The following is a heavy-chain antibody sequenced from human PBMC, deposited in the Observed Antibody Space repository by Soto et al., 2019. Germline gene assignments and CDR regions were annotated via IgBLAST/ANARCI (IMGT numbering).Heavy chain of an antibody. Sequence: QVQLQESGPGLVKPSQTLSLTCTVSGASISGGDYYWTWIRQPPGKVLEWIGSIYYTGNTYSNPSLESRLSISVDPSNNQFALRRTSVTAPDTAIYYCARATYDSSTYYLDYWCQGTLVSVSS. J-gene: IGHJ4*02. CDR3: ARATYDSSTYYLDY. D-gene: IGHD3-22*01. CDR1: GASISGGDYY. CDR2: IYYTGNT. V-gene: IGHV4-30-4*01.